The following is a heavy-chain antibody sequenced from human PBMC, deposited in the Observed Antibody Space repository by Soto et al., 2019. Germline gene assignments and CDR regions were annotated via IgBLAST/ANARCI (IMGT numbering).Heavy chain of an antibody. V-gene: IGHV1-18*01. J-gene: IGHJ5*01. D-gene: IGHD3-10*01. CDR2: ISGYNGNT. CDR1: GYTFNMNG. Sequence: GASVKVSCKASGYTFNMNGISWVRQAPGQGLEWMGWISGYNGNTDYAQKLQGRVTLTTDTSTSTAYMELRSLRPDDTAVYYCAREQYYYASTRNGRTEFDCWG. CDR3: AREQYYYASTRNGRTEFDC.